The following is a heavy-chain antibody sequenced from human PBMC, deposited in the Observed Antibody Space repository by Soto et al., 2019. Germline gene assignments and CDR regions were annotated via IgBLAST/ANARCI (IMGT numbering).Heavy chain of an antibody. CDR3: AKEHTPYYYGSGPPQNFYY. V-gene: IGHV3-23*01. CDR1: GFTFSSYA. J-gene: IGHJ4*02. CDR2: ISGSGGST. D-gene: IGHD3-10*01. Sequence: GGSLRLSCAASGFTFSSYAMSWVRQAPGKGLEWVSAISGSGGSTYYADSVKGRFTISRDNSKNTLYLQMNSLRAEDTAVYYCAKEHTPYYYGSGPPQNFYYWGQGTLVTVSS.